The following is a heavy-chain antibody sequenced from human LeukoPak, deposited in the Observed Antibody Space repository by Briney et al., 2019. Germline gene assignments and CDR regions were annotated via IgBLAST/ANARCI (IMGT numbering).Heavy chain of an antibody. CDR1: GFTFNDYH. V-gene: IGHV3-11*05. Sequence: PGGSLRLSCAASGFTFNDYHMSWIRQAPGGGLGWVSYISSSSSYTNYADSVKGRFTISRDNAKNSLYLQMNSLRAADTPVYYCAREQLWFGEPGYYGMDVWGQGTTVTVSS. J-gene: IGHJ6*02. CDR3: AREQLWFGEPGYYGMDV. D-gene: IGHD3-10*01. CDR2: ISSSSSYT.